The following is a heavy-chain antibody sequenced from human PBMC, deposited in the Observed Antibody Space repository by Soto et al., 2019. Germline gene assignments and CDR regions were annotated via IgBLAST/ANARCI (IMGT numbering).Heavy chain of an antibody. J-gene: IGHJ4*02. Sequence: SETLSLTCTASGGSITTGGYYWSWIRQLPGKGLEWIGHRYYSESTYYNPSLKSRVSISLDTSKNQFSLKLSFVTAADTAMYYCARTKCSGGSCYSWSLDYWGQGTPVTVSS. CDR1: GGSITTGGYY. D-gene: IGHD2-15*01. V-gene: IGHV4-31*03. CDR3: ARTKCSGGSCYSWSLDY. CDR2: RYYSEST.